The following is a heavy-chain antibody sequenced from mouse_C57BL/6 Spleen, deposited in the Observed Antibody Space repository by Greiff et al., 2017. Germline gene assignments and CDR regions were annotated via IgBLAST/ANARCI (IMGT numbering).Heavy chain of an antibody. Sequence: EVKLQQSGPGLVKPSQSLSLTCSVTGYSITSGYYWNWIRQFPGNKLEWMGYISYDGSNNYNPSLKNRISITRDTSKNQFFLKLNSVTTEDTATYYCARDSYYDYDGAGYWGQGTTLTVSS. CDR1: GYSITSGYY. D-gene: IGHD2-4*01. CDR3: ARDSYYDYDGAGY. J-gene: IGHJ2*01. CDR2: ISYDGSN. V-gene: IGHV3-6*01.